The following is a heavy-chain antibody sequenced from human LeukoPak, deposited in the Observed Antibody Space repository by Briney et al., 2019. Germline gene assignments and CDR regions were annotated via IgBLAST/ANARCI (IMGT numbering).Heavy chain of an antibody. CDR3: ARDLVTVTTLDY. Sequence: ASVKVSCKASGYTFTGYYMHWVRQAPGQGLEWMGWINPNSGGTNYAQKFQGRVTMTRDTSISTAYMELSRLRSDDTAVYYCARDLVTVTTLDYWGQGTLVTVSS. D-gene: IGHD4-17*01. V-gene: IGHV1-2*02. CDR2: INPNSGGT. J-gene: IGHJ4*02. CDR1: GYTFTGYY.